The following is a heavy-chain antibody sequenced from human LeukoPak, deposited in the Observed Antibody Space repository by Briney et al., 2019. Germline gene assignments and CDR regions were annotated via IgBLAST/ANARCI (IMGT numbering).Heavy chain of an antibody. CDR2: ISSSSSYI. V-gene: IGHV3-21*01. Sequence: GGSLRLSCEASGFTFSSYSMNWVRQAPGKGLEWVSSISSSSSYIYYADSVKGRFTISRDNAKNSLYLQMNSLRAEDTAVYYCARALAGYSYVGYWGQGTLVTVSS. CDR3: ARALAGYSYVGY. CDR1: GFTFSSYS. D-gene: IGHD5-18*01. J-gene: IGHJ4*02.